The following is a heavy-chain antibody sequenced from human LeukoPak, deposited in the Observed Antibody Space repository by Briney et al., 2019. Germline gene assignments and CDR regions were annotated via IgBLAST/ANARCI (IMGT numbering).Heavy chain of an antibody. CDR2: ISSSGSTI. J-gene: IGHJ4*02. CDR3: ARDYGDYYFDY. D-gene: IGHD4-17*01. V-gene: IGHV3-48*03. Sequence: PGRSLRLSCAASGFSFSSYEMNWVRQAPGKGLEWVSYISSSGSTIYYADSVKGRFTISRDNAKNSLYLQMNSLRAEDTAVYYCARDYGDYYFDYWGQGTLVTVSS. CDR1: GFSFSSYE.